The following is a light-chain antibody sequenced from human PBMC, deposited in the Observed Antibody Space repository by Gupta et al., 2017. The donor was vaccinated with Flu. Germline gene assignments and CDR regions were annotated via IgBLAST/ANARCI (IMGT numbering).Light chain of an antibody. CDR2: GAS. J-gene: IGKJ3*01. Sequence: DIQMTQSPSSLSASVGDRVTITCRASQFISSSLNWYQQKPGKAPKLLIYGASSLQSGVPSRISGSGSGTEFTLNISSLQPEDVATYYCRQSYMTPGTFGPGTKVNIK. V-gene: IGKV1-39*01. CDR3: RQSYMTPGT. CDR1: QFISSS.